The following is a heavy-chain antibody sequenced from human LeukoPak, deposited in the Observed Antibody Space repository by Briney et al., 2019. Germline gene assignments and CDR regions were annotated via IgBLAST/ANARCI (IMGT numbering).Heavy chain of an antibody. Sequence: GGSLRLSCAASGFPFSSYAMSWVRQAPGKGLEGVSGISRGGDITYYADSVKGRFSISRDNSKNTLYLQMNSLRADDTAVYYCAKKSGLGFDYWGQGTLVTVSS. CDR1: GFPFSSYA. V-gene: IGHV3-23*01. J-gene: IGHJ4*02. CDR2: ISRGGDIT. D-gene: IGHD6-19*01. CDR3: AKKSGLGFDY.